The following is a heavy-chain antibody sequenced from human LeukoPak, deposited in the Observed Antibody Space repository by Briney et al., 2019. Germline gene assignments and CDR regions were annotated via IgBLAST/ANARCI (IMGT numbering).Heavy chain of an antibody. J-gene: IGHJ6*02. CDR2: IGSDGSDK. CDR1: GFNFSNYV. V-gene: IGHV3-30*02. Sequence: GGSLRLSCAASGFNFSNYVMHWVRQAPGKGLEWVSFIGSDGSDKHYADSVKGRFTISRDNSKDTLYLQMNSLRAEDTAVYYCARDPGFGSDYYDSSGYYYGGMDVWGQGTTVTVSS. CDR3: ARDPGFGSDYYDSSGYYYGGMDV. D-gene: IGHD3-22*01.